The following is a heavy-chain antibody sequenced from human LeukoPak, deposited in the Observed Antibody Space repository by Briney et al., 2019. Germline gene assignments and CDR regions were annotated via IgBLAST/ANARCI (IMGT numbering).Heavy chain of an antibody. J-gene: IGHJ3*02. CDR1: GFTFSSYA. V-gene: IGHV3-30-3*01. Sequence: PGGSLRLSCAASGFTFSSYAMHWVRQAPGKGLEWVAVISFDGSNKYYADSVKGRFTISRDNSKNTLYLQMNSLRAEDTAVYYCAVQKWELLVAFDIWGQGTMVTVSS. D-gene: IGHD1-26*01. CDR3: AVQKWELLVAFDI. CDR2: ISFDGSNK.